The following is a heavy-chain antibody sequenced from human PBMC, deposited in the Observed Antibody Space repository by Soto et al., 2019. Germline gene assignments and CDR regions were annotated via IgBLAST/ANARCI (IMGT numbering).Heavy chain of an antibody. D-gene: IGHD2-15*01. CDR3: ARDGHGGSGYLYFDY. J-gene: IGHJ4*02. CDR2: INAGNGNT. Sequence: ASVKVSCKASGYTFTSYAMQWVRQAPGQRLEWMGWINAGNGNTKYSQKFQGRVTITRDASASTAYMELSSLRSEDTAVYYCARDGHGGSGYLYFDYWGQGTLVTVSS. V-gene: IGHV1-3*01. CDR1: GYTFTSYA.